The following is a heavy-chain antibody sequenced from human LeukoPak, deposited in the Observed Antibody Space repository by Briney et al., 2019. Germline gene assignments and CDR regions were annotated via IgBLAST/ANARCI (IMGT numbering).Heavy chain of an antibody. J-gene: IGHJ4*02. CDR2: ISSSSSYI. Sequence: PGGSLRLSCAASGFTFSSYSMNWVRQAPGKGLEWVSSISSSSSYIYYADSVKGRLTISRDNAKNSLYLQMNSLRPEDTAVYYCARAHYDSSGYSYWGQGTLVTVSS. D-gene: IGHD3-22*01. CDR1: GFTFSSYS. CDR3: ARAHYDSSGYSY. V-gene: IGHV3-21*01.